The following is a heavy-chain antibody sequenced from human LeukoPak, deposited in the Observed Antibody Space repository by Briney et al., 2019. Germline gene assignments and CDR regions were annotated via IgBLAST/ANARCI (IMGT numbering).Heavy chain of an antibody. D-gene: IGHD3-3*01. CDR3: AKGDYDFWSGYPDYYYYGMDV. CDR2: IIGIVVST. V-gene: IGHV3-23*01. Sequence: GGSLRLSCAASGFTFSTSAMSWVRQAPGKGLEFVSAIIGIVVSTYYAYSVKGRFTISRENSKNTLYLQMNSLRAEDPAVYYCAKGDYDFWSGYPDYYYYGMDVWGQGITVTVS. CDR1: GFTFSTSA. J-gene: IGHJ6*02.